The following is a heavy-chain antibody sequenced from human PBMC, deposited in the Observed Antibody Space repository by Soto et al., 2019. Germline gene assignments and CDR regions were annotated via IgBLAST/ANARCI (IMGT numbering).Heavy chain of an antibody. V-gene: IGHV3-30*18. CDR3: AKDLTIFGDKPSLGAFDI. J-gene: IGHJ3*02. CDR2: TSLDGSNK. Sequence: GGSLRLSCAASGFTFSSYGMHWVRQAPGKGLEWVAVTSLDGSNKYYADSVKGRFTISRDNSKNTLYLQMNSLRAEDTAVYYCAKDLTIFGDKPSLGAFDIWGQGTMVTVSS. D-gene: IGHD3-3*01. CDR1: GFTFSSYG.